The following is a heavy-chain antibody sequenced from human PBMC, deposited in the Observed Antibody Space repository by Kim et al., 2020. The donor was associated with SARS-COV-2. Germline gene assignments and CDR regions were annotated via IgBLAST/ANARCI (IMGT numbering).Heavy chain of an antibody. J-gene: IGHJ5*02. Sequence: GESLRLSCAASGFTFSSYGMHWVRQAPGKGLEWVAVISYDGSNKYYADSVKGRFTISRDNSKNTLYLQMNSLRAEDPAVYYCAKDRRGLRYFAWPMFDPWGQGTLVTVSS. CDR2: ISYDGSNK. CDR1: GFTFSSYG. V-gene: IGHV3-30*18. CDR3: AKDRRGLRYFAWPMFDP. D-gene: IGHD3-9*01.